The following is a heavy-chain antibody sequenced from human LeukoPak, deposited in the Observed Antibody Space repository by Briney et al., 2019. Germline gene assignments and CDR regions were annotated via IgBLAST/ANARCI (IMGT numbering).Heavy chain of an antibody. J-gene: IGHJ3*02. CDR3: ARVFWEKDGFIGAFDI. CDR1: GFTVSGNY. CDR2: IYSGDST. Sequence: WGSLRLSCAASGFTVSGNYMSWVRQAPGKGLEWVSIIYSGDSTYYADSVKSRFTTSRDNSKNTLYLQMNSLRAEDTAVYYCARVFWEKDGFIGAFDIWGQGTMVTVSS. D-gene: IGHD3-3*01. V-gene: IGHV3-66*01.